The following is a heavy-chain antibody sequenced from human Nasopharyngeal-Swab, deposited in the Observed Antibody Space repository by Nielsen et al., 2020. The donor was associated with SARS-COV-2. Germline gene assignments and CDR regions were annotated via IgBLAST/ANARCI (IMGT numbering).Heavy chain of an antibody. D-gene: IGHD3-10*01. CDR1: GYTYNTYG. CDR2: ISAYNGNT. Sequence: ASVKVSCKASGYTYNTYGITWVRQAPGQGLEWMGWISAYNGNTDYAQKFQDRFTMTTDTSTSTAYMELKSLRSDDTAVYYCARLVRGSTINCFDFWGQGTLVTVSS. CDR3: ARLVRGSTINCFDF. J-gene: IGHJ4*02. V-gene: IGHV1-18*04.